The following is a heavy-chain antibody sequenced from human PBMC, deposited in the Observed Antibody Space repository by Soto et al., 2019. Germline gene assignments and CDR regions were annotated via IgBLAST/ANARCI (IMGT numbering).Heavy chain of an antibody. CDR2: IYYSCSS. J-gene: IGHJ4*02. D-gene: IGHD5-18*01. CDR1: AGSISSYS. Sequence: SXTLSLTCTVSAGSISSYSWRWIRQPPGKGLECIGYIYYSCSSNYNPSLKSRVTISVDTSKNQFSLKLSSVTAADTAVYYCAIGGRVYSYGYFDDWGQGTLVTVSS. V-gene: IGHV4-59*01. CDR3: AIGGRVYSYGYFDD.